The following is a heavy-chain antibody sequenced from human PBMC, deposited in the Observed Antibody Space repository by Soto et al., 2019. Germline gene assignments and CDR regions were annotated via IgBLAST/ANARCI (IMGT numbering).Heavy chain of an antibody. Sequence: SETLSLTCAVSGGSISSSNWWSWVRQPPGKGLEWIGEIYHSGSTNYNPSLKSRVTISVDTSKNQFSLKLSSVTAADTAVYYCARHVRVYYGDYGGYDYWGQGTLVTVSS. CDR1: GGSISSSNW. D-gene: IGHD4-17*01. CDR3: ARHVRVYYGDYGGYDY. J-gene: IGHJ4*02. CDR2: IYHSGST. V-gene: IGHV4-4*02.